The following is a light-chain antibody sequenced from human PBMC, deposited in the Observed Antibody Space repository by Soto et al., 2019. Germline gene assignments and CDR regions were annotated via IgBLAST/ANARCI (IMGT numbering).Light chain of an antibody. CDR3: QTWGTGIHYV. J-gene: IGLJ1*01. V-gene: IGLV4-69*01. CDR1: SGHSSYA. CDR2: LNSDGSH. Sequence: QAVVTQSPSASASLGASVKLTCTLSSGHSSYAIAWHQQQPEKGPRYLMKLNSDGSHNKGDGIPDRFSGSSSGAERYLTISSLQSEDEADYYCQTWGTGIHYVFGTGTKLTVL.